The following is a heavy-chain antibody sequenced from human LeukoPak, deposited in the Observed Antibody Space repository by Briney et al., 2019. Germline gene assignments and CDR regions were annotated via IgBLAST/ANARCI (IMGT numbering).Heavy chain of an antibody. Sequence: ASVKVSCKASGYTFTSYAMHWVRQVPGQRLEWMGWINAGNGNTKYSQKFQGRVAFISNTSATTAFMELSSLRSEDAAVYYCARDSGSGSNDYWGQGTLVTVSS. CDR2: INAGNGNT. CDR1: GYTFTSYA. J-gene: IGHJ4*02. V-gene: IGHV1-3*01. D-gene: IGHD1-26*01. CDR3: ARDSGSGSNDY.